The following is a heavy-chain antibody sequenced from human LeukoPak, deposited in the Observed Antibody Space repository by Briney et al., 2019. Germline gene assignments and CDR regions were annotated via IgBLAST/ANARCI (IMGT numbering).Heavy chain of an antibody. Sequence: PGGSLRLSCAASGFTFNNYVMSWVRQAPGKGLEWVSGVSGSGASKVYADSVRGRFTISTDNSKNTLYLQMNSLGAADTAVYYCARFGGFDYWGQGTLVNVSS. CDR3: ARFGGFDY. J-gene: IGHJ4*02. CDR1: GFTFNNYV. V-gene: IGHV3-23*01. D-gene: IGHD3-10*01. CDR2: VSGSGASK.